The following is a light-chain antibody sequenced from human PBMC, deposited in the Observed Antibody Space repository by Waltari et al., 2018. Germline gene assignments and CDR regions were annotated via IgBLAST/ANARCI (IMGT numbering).Light chain of an antibody. V-gene: IGLV1-44*01. CDR3: ATWDDRLKRPV. CDR2: TNK. J-gene: IGLJ2*01. Sequence: QSVLTQAPSASGTPGQRVTIPFSEGTSNIGNITWVWYQPLPGPAPKPPIYTNKNRPSGVPARCSSSKSGTSASLAITGLQSDDEADYYCATWDDRLKRPVFGGGTKLTVL. CDR1: TSNIGNIT.